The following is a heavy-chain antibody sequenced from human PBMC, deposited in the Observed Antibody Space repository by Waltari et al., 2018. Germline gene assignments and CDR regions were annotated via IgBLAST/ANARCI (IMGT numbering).Heavy chain of an antibody. J-gene: IGHJ3*01. Sequence: QVQVQESGPGLVKPSETLSLTCSVSGVSITSTRHYWGWIRQPPGQGLEWIGTMSYSGATYSSPSLKSRVTISRDTSENQLSLKLGSVTAADTAVYYCATYIGASLGTAAFDVWGQGTTVTVSS. V-gene: IGHV4-39*01. CDR3: ATYIGASLGTAAFDV. CDR1: GVSITSTRHY. CDR2: MSYSGAT. D-gene: IGHD5-12*01.